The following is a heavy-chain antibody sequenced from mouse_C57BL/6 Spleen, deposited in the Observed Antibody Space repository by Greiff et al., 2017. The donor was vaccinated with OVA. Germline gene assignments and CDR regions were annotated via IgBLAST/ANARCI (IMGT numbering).Heavy chain of an antibody. CDR3: ARGGPLNYFDY. CDR2: IYPGSGNT. D-gene: IGHD1-2*01. V-gene: IGHV1-76*01. Sequence: VQLQQSGAELVRPGASVKLSCKASGYTFTDYYINWVKQRPGQGLEWIARIYPGSGNTYYTEKFKGKATLTAEKSSSTAYMQLSSLTSEDSAVYFCARGGPLNYFDYWGQGTTLTVSS. J-gene: IGHJ2*01. CDR1: GYTFTDYY.